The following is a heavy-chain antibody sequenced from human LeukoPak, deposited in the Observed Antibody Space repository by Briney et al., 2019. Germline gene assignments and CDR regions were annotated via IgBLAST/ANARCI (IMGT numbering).Heavy chain of an antibody. Sequence: GGSLRLSCAASGFTFNSYGMHWVRQAPGKGLEWVAFISYDGSNKYYADSVKGRFTISRDNYKNTLYLQMNSLRTEDTAVYYCAKGYGWDASYFYMDVWGKGTTVTISS. CDR2: ISYDGSNK. V-gene: IGHV3-30*02. CDR1: GFTFNSYG. D-gene: IGHD2-8*02. J-gene: IGHJ6*03. CDR3: AKGYGWDASYFYMDV.